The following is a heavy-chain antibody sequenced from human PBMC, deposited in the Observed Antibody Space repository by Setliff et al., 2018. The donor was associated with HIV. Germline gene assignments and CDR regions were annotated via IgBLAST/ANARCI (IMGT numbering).Heavy chain of an antibody. CDR1: GGSTSSYC. V-gene: IGHV4-4*09. Sequence: PSETLSLTCTVSGGSTSSYCWNWIRQPPGKGLEWIGYIFASGSSLYNPSLQSRVSISIDTSKNQFSLTLSSVTAADTAVYYCVRRLRYFDPSFDIWGQGTLVTVSS. D-gene: IGHD3-9*01. CDR3: VRRLRYFDPSFDI. CDR2: IFASGSS. J-gene: IGHJ3*02.